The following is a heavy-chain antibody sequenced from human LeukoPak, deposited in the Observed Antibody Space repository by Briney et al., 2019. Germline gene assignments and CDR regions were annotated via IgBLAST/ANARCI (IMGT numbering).Heavy chain of an antibody. V-gene: IGHV1-2*02. Sequence: GASVKVSCKASGYTFTSYAMNWVRQAPGQGLEWMGWINPNSGGTNYAQKFQGRVTMTRDTSISTAYMELSRLRSDDTAVYYCARDYYDSSGYPDYWGQGTLVTVSS. J-gene: IGHJ4*02. D-gene: IGHD3-22*01. CDR2: INPNSGGT. CDR3: ARDYYDSSGYPDY. CDR1: GYTFTSYA.